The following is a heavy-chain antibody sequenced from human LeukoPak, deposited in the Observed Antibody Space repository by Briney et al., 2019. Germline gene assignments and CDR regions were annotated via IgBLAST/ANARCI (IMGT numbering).Heavy chain of an antibody. CDR2: IHSSGNT. CDR3: ASGYGSGWLDS. Sequence: SETLSLTCTVSGDSISRGYYWVWIRPPPGKGLEWIGYIHSSGNTYYNPSLQNRLIISRDTNEDPLPLTLTSVTAADTAVYFCASGYGSGWLDSWGQGTQVTVSS. D-gene: IGHD5-18*01. J-gene: IGHJ5*01. V-gene: IGHV4-31*03. CDR1: GDSISRGYY.